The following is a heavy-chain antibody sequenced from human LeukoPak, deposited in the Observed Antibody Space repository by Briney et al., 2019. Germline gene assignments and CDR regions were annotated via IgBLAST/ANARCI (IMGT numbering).Heavy chain of an antibody. J-gene: IGHJ1*01. D-gene: IGHD6-19*01. CDR2: IYSGGST. V-gene: IGHV3-53*01. CDR1: GFTVSSNY. CDR3: ASSSGWYSYFQH. Sequence: RGSLRLSCAASGFTVSSNYMSWVRQAPGKGLEWVSVIYSGGSTYYADSVKGRFTISRDNSKNTLYLQMNSLRADDTAVYYCASSSGWYSYFQHWGQGTLVTVSS.